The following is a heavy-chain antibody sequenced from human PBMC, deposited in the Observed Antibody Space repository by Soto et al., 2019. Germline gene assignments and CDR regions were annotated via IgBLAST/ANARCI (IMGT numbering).Heavy chain of an antibody. V-gene: IGHV3-30*18. D-gene: IGHD2-2*01. CDR2: ISSDGSSE. J-gene: IGHJ4*02. CDR3: AKTITTYSGSSRGRGGLLKN. CDR1: GFTFSVYG. Sequence: QVHLVESGGGVVQPGRSLRLSCAASGFTFSVYGMHWVRQFPGKGLEWMAVISSDGSSEHYADSVKGRFTISRDNSRNTLYLQMNNLRLEDSAIYYCAKTITTYSGSSRGRGGLLKNWGQGTLVSVSS.